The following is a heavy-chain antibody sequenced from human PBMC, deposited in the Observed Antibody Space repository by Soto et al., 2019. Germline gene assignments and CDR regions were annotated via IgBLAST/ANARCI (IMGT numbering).Heavy chain of an antibody. CDR2: INEDGSER. V-gene: IGHV3-7*03. D-gene: IGHD3-16*01. J-gene: IGHJ4*02. Sequence: GGSLRLSCAASGFSFSLFWMSWVRQTPGKGLEWVANINEDGSERFFADSVKGRFTISRDNAKNSLSLQMNSLTADDTAVYYCARTGWPQSSYYFDYWGQGTLVTVSS. CDR1: GFSFSLFW. CDR3: ARTGWPQSSYYFDY.